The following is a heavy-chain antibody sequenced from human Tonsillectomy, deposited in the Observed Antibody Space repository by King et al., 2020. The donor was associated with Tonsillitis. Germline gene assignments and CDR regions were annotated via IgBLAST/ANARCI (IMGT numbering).Heavy chain of an antibody. CDR2: IYPSYSYT. CDR1: GYSFSTYW. Sequence: QLVQSGAEVKKPGESLKISCKGSGYSFSTYWIGWVRQMPGKGLEWMGIIYPSYSYTRYSPSFQGQVTISADKSISPAYLQWSSLKASDTAIYYCARLEGDTYSGVDYWGQGTLVTVSS. J-gene: IGHJ4*02. D-gene: IGHD2-21*01. V-gene: IGHV5-51*01. CDR3: ARLEGDTYSGVDY.